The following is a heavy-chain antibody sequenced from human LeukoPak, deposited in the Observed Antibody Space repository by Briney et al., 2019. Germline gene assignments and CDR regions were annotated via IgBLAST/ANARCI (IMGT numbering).Heavy chain of an antibody. D-gene: IGHD4-17*01. CDR2: VSGSGDNT. Sequence: GGSLRLSCAASGITFRSYAMSWVRQAPGKGLEWVSAVSGSGDNTYYADSVKGRFIISRGNSKNTLHLQMNSLRAEDSAVYYCARDRDGDRAFDVWGQGTMVTVSS. J-gene: IGHJ3*01. CDR3: ARDRDGDRAFDV. V-gene: IGHV3-23*01. CDR1: GITFRSYA.